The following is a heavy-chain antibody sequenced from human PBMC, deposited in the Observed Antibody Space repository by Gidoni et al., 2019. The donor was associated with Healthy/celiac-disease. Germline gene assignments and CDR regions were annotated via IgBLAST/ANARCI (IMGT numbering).Heavy chain of an antibody. CDR3: ARDGPPVRGRNWFDP. CDR2: IYYSGRT. J-gene: IGHJ5*02. V-gene: IGHV4-39*02. Sequence: QLQLQESGPGLVKPAETLALTGTVSDGARCRSSYCWGWSRQPPGKGLEWIGRIYYSGRTYYTPYLQSRVTISVATSKHQFSLKMRSVTAADTAVYSCARDGPPVRGRNWFDPWGQGTLVTVSS. CDR1: DGARCRSSYC. D-gene: IGHD3-10*01.